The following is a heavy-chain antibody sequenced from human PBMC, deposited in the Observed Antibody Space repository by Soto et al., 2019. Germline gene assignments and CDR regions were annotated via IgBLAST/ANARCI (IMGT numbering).Heavy chain of an antibody. D-gene: IGHD5-12*01. Sequence: SETLSLTCTVSGGSISSSSYYWGWIRQPPGKGLEWIGSIYYSGSTYYNPSLKSRVTISVDTSKNQFSLKLSSVAAADTAVYYCARHRGYGDYYGMDVWGQGTTVTVSS. CDR2: IYYSGST. J-gene: IGHJ6*02. CDR3: ARHRGYGDYYGMDV. V-gene: IGHV4-39*01. CDR1: GGSISSSSYY.